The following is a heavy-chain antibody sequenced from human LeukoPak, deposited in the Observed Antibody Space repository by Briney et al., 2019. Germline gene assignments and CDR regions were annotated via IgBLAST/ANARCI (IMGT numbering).Heavy chain of an antibody. V-gene: IGHV3-48*03. Sequence: PGGSLRLSCAASGFTFSSYEMNWVRQAPGKGLEWVSCISSSGSTIYYADSVKGRFTISRDNAKNSLYLQMNSLRAEDTAVYYCARDFSGWYRGVDYWGQGTLVTVSS. D-gene: IGHD6-19*01. CDR1: GFTFSSYE. J-gene: IGHJ4*02. CDR3: ARDFSGWYRGVDY. CDR2: ISSSGSTI.